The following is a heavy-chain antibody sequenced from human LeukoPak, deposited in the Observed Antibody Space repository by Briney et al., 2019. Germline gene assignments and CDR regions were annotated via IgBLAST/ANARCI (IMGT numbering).Heavy chain of an antibody. CDR2: ISWDGDNT. J-gene: IGHJ4*02. D-gene: IGHD4-23*01. CDR3: AKDSAEGVNSGNFDY. Sequence: GGSLRLSCAASGFTFDDYTMHWVRQAPGKGLEWVSLISWDGDNTYYADSVKGRFTISRDNSKNSLYLQMNSLRTEDTALYYCAKDSAEGVNSGNFDYWGQGTLVTVSS. CDR1: GFTFDDYT. V-gene: IGHV3-43*01.